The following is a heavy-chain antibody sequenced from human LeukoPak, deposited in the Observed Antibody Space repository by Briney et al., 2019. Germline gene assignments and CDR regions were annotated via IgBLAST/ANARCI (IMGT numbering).Heavy chain of an antibody. D-gene: IGHD3-22*01. CDR1: GGTFISYA. CDR3: ARDRYDSSGYY. Sequence: SVKVSCKASGGTFISYAISWVRQAPGQGLEWMGRIIPILGIANYAQKFQGRVTITADKSTSTAYMELSSLRSEDTAVYYCARDRYDSSGYYWGQGTLVTVSS. J-gene: IGHJ4*02. V-gene: IGHV1-69*04. CDR2: IIPILGIA.